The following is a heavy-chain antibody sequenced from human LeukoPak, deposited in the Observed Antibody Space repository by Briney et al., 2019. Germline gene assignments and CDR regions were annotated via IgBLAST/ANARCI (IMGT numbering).Heavy chain of an antibody. CDR1: GGSFSGYY. V-gene: IGHV4-34*01. CDR3: ARVGYYDSSGYGY. J-gene: IGHJ4*02. Sequence: PSETLSLTCAVYGGSFSGYYWSWIRQPPGKGLEWIGEINHSGSTNYNPSLKSRVTISVDTSKNQFSLKLSSVTAADTAVYYCARVGYYDSSGYGYWGQGTWSPSPQ. CDR2: INHSGST. D-gene: IGHD3-22*01.